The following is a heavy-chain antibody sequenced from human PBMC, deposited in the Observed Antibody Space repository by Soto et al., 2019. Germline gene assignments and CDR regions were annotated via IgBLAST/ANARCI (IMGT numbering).Heavy chain of an antibody. CDR2: IYHSGSA. CDR1: GFSISSGYN. Sequence: SETLSLTCAVSGFSISSGYNWGWIRQSPGKGLEWIASIYHSGSAYYRPSLESRVTISVDTSKNQFSLNLVSVTAADTAVYYCAREWAEMIRGVPSRRPGYFDYWGQGALVTVSS. D-gene: IGHD3-10*01. V-gene: IGHV4-38-2*02. CDR3: AREWAEMIRGVPSRRPGYFDY. J-gene: IGHJ4*02.